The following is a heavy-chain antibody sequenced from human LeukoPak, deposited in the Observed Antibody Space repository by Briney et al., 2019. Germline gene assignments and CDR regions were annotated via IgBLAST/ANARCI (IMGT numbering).Heavy chain of an antibody. D-gene: IGHD3-3*01. CDR1: GYTFTGYY. J-gene: IGHJ3*02. V-gene: IGHV1-2*02. CDR2: INPNSGGT. Sequence: ASVKVSCKASGYTFTGYYMHWVRQAPGQGLEWMGWINPNSGGTNYAQKFQGRVTMTRDTSISTAYMELSRLRSDDTAVYYCARRITIFGVVAGNAFDIWGQGTMVTVSS. CDR3: ARRITIFGVVAGNAFDI.